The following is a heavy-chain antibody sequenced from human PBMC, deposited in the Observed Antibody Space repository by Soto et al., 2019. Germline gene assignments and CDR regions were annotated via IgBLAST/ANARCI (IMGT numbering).Heavy chain of an antibody. D-gene: IGHD2-2*01. V-gene: IGHV5-10-1*03. J-gene: IGHJ6*02. CDR1: GYSFTSYW. CDR3: ARPQQYQLVGKEPGSYYYYYYGMDV. CDR2: IDPSDSYT. Sequence: EVQLVQSGAEVKKPGESLRISCKGSGYSFTSYWISWVRQMPGKGLEWMGRIDPSDSYTNYSPSFQGHVTISADKSISTAYLQWSSLKASDTAMYYCARPQQYQLVGKEPGSYYYYYYGMDVWGQGTTVTVSS.